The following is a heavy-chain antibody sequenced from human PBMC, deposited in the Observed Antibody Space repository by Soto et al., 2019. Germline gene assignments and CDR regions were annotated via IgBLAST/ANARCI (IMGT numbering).Heavy chain of an antibody. J-gene: IGHJ3*02. V-gene: IGHV1-18*01. CDR3: ARVSGITMVRGVRDAFDI. CDR1: GYTFTSYG. CDR2: ISAYNGNT. D-gene: IGHD3-10*01. Sequence: ASVKVSCKASGYTFTSYGISWLRQAPGQGLEWMGWISAYNGNTNYAQKLQGRVTMTTDTSTSTAYVELRSLRSDDTAVYYCARVSGITMVRGVRDAFDIWGQGTMVTVSS.